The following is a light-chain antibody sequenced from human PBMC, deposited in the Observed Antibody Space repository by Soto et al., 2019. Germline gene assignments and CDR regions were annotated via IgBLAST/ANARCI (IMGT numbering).Light chain of an antibody. V-gene: IGKV3-15*01. J-gene: IGKJ3*01. CDR3: QQYNNWPPFT. CDR2: GSS. Sequence: EIVMTQSPATLSVSPGERVTLSCRASQSVSSSLAWYQQKPGQAPRLLIYGSSTKANGIPARFSGSGSGTEFTPSISSLLSEDVVVYYCQQYNNWPPFTFGPGTKVDIK. CDR1: QSVSSS.